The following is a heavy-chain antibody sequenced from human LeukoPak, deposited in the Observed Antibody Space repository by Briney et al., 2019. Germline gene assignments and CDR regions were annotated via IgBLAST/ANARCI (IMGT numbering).Heavy chain of an antibody. Sequence: SETQSLTCTVSGGSISSGGYYWSWIRQHPGKGLEWIGYIYYSGSTYYNPSLKSRVTISVDTSKNQFSLKLSSVTAADTAVYYCARGRRRPSGYWFDPWGQGTLVTVSS. CDR3: ARGRRRPSGYWFDP. CDR1: GGSISSGGYY. D-gene: IGHD5-12*01. CDR2: IYYSGST. V-gene: IGHV4-31*03. J-gene: IGHJ5*02.